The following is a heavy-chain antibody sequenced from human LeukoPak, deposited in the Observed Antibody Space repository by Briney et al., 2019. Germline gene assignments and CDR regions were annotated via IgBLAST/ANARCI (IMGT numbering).Heavy chain of an antibody. CDR1: GFTFRSYS. CDR3: ARDSMRRPYYYYCYIDV. CDR2: IIISSIYI. J-gene: IGHJ6*03. V-gene: IGHV3-21*04. Sequence: GGSLRHSSAAPGFTFRSYSVYWVRQAPGKGREWVSSIIISSIYIYSADSVKGRFTISRDNAKNSLYLQMNSLRPEDTALYYCARDSMRRPYYYYCYIDVWGKGTTVTISS.